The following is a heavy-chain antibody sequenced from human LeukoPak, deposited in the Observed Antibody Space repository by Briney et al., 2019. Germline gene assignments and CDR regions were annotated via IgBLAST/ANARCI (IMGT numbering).Heavy chain of an antibody. CDR2: VNPSSGST. D-gene: IGHD1-26*01. CDR1: GYTFTSYF. CDR3: ARAVGPRGGNWFDP. J-gene: IGHJ5*02. Sequence: GASVKVSCKASGYTFTSYFMHWVRQAPGQGFEWMGVVNPSSGSTTYSQKFQGRVTMTRDTSTSTVYMDLGSLRSDDTAVYYCARAVGPRGGNWFDPWGQGTLVTVSS. V-gene: IGHV1-46*01.